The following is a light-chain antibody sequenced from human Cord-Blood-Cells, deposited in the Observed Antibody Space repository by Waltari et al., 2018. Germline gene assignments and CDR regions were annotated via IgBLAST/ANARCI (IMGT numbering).Light chain of an antibody. CDR3: QQYGSSPPFT. J-gene: IGKJ4*01. CDR2: GAY. Sequence: EIVLTLSPGTLSLSPGERASPSVSSSYLAWYQQKPGQAPRLLIYGAYSRATGIPERFSGSGSGTDLALTISRLEPEDFAVYYCQQYGSSPPFTFGGGTKVEIK. CDR1: PSVSSSY. V-gene: IGKV3-20*01.